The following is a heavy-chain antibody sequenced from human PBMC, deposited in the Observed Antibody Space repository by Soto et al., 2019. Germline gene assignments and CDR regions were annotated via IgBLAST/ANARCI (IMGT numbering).Heavy chain of an antibody. Sequence: SLRLSCAASGFTFSSYDMHWVRQATGKGLEWVSAIGTAGDTYYPGSVKGRFTISRENAKNSLYLQMNSLRAGDTAVYYCARSRGPGTFDYWGQGTLVTVSS. CDR1: GFTFSSYD. CDR2: IGTAGDT. J-gene: IGHJ4*02. CDR3: ARSRGPGTFDY. V-gene: IGHV3-13*01.